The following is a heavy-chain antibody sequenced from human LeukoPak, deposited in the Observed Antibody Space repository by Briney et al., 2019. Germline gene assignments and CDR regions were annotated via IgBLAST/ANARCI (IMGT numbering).Heavy chain of an antibody. Sequence: SETLSLTCTVSGGSITSNFWSWIRQPPGKGLEWIGYIYNSGSTSYHPSIQSRATISGDTSKNQFSLKLKSVTAADTAVYYCARAKPNWNPPDYWGQGNLVTVSS. CDR1: GGSITSNF. CDR3: ARAKPNWNPPDY. CDR2: IYNSGST. J-gene: IGHJ4*02. D-gene: IGHD1-1*01. V-gene: IGHV4-59*08.